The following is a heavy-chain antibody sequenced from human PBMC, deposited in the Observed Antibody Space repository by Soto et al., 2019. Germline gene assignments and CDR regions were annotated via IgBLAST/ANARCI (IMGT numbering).Heavy chain of an antibody. V-gene: IGHV3-21*06. CDR2: ISPSSGHI. D-gene: IGHD2-15*01. J-gene: IGHJ6*02. CDR1: GFTFSSCT. CDR3: SGCSGGACHKNYGMDV. Sequence: EVPLVESGGGLVKPGGSLRLSCAVSGFTFSSCTMNWVRQAPGKGLEWVSSISPSSGHIYYADSVKGRFTISRDNAKNSLFLQMKSLRGEDTAVYYCSGCSGGACHKNYGMDVWGQGTTVTVSS.